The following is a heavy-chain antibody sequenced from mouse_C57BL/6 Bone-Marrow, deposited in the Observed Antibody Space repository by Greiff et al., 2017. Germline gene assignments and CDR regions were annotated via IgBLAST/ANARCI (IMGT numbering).Heavy chain of an antibody. CDR3: ATTIQCGDY. J-gene: IGHJ2*01. V-gene: IGHV14-1*01. CDR1: GFTFKDYY. Sequence: EVQLQQSGAELVRPGASVKLSCTASGFTFKDYYMTWVKQRPEQGLEWIGNIYPEDGVTDYAPKFKGKATLTADTSSSTAYLQLSSLTSEDTAVYDCATTIQCGDYWGQGTTLTV. CDR2: IYPEDGVT. D-gene: IGHD2-12*01.